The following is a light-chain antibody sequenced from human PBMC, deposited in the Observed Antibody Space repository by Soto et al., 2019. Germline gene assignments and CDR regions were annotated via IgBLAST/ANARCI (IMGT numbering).Light chain of an antibody. V-gene: IGKV3-15*01. Sequence: ETVMTQSPATLSVSPGEGATLSCRASQSVSSNLVCYQHKPGHGPSLLIYGASTRARDIPARVSGSGSGTEFTLTISSLQSEDFEVYYCQQYNNWPPWTFGQGTKVDNK. CDR3: QQYNNWPPWT. CDR2: GAS. J-gene: IGKJ1*01. CDR1: QSVSSN.